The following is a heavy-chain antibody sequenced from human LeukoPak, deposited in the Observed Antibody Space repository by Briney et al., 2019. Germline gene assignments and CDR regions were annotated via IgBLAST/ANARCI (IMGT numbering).Heavy chain of an antibody. J-gene: IGHJ4*02. D-gene: IGHD5-18*01. Sequence: GGSLRLSCAASGFTFSSCNMNWVRQAPGKGLEWVSAISGGGGSTFYADSVKGRFTISRDNSKNTLYLQVNSLRAEDTALYYCAKALGPTYSYGLDCWGQGTLVTVSS. V-gene: IGHV3-23*01. CDR1: GFTFSSCN. CDR2: ISGGGGST. CDR3: AKALGPTYSYGLDC.